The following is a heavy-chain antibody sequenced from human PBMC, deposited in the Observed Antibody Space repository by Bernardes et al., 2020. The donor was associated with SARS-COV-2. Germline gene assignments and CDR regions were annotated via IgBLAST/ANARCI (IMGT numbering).Heavy chain of an antibody. D-gene: IGHD1-1*01. CDR2: TVSSGGST. CDR1: GFSFSSYG. V-gene: IGHV3-23*01. CDR3: SEGDGDNWRGWFDC. Sequence: GGSLRLSCAASGFSFSSYGMSWVRQAPGKGLEWVSATVSSGGSTYYADSAKGRFTISRDNSKSTLYLQMNSPRADDSAVYYCSEGDGDNWRGWFDCWGQGTLVTVSS. J-gene: IGHJ4*02.